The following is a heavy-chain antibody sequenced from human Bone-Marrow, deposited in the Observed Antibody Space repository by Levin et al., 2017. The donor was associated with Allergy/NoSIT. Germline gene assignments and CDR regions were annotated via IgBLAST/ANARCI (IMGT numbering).Heavy chain of an antibody. V-gene: IGHV3-15*01. J-gene: IGHJ5*02. Sequence: GGSLRLSCAASGFSFTDARMTWVRQAPGKGLECVGRIKTKTDGGATDYAAPVKGRFTISRDDSNNTLYLQMTSLRTEDTAVYYCTTWGTWGQGTLVTVAS. CDR1: GFSFTDAR. CDR2: IKTKTDGGAT. D-gene: IGHD3-16*01. CDR3: TTWGT.